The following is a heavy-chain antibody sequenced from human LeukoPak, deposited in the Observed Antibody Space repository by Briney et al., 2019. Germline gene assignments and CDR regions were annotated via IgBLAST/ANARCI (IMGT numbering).Heavy chain of an antibody. Sequence: ATVRISCKLSGYTFTNYYMHWVRQAPEKGLEWVGRVDPEDGETIYAEKFQDRVTITADPSTDTTYMELSSLRSEDTAVYYCAAVPGPSFRYYFDHWGQGTLVTVSS. CDR2: VDPEDGET. CDR3: AAVPGPSFRYYFDH. J-gene: IGHJ4*02. V-gene: IGHV1-69-2*01. CDR1: GYTFTNYY. D-gene: IGHD3-10*01.